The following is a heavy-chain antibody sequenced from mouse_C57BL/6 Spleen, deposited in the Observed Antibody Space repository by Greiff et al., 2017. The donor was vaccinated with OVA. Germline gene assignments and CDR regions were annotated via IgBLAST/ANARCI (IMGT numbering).Heavy chain of an antibody. J-gene: IGHJ4*01. CDR3: ARQDDGYYYYYAMDY. CDR2: IDPSDSYT. Sequence: QVQLQQSGAELVKPGASVKLSCKASGYTFTSYWMQWVKQRPGQGLEWIGEIDPSDSYTNYNQKFKGKATLTVDTSSSTAYMQLSSLTSEDSAVYYCARQDDGYYYYYAMDYWGQGTSVTVSS. D-gene: IGHD2-3*01. V-gene: IGHV1-50*01. CDR1: GYTFTSYW.